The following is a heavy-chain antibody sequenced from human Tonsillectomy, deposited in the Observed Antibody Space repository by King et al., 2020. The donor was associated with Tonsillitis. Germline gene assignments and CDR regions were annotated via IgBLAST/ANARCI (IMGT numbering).Heavy chain of an antibody. CDR1: GGSISSYY. CDR3: ARRDYYYYYMDV. J-gene: IGHJ6*03. V-gene: IGHV4-59*08. D-gene: IGHD2-21*01. Sequence: QLQESGPGLVKPSETLSLTCTVSGGSISSYYWSWIRQPPGKGLEWIGDIYYSGSTNYNPSLKSRVTISVDTSKNQFSLKLSSVTAADTAVYYCARRDYYYYYMDVWGKGTTVTVSS. CDR2: IYYSGST.